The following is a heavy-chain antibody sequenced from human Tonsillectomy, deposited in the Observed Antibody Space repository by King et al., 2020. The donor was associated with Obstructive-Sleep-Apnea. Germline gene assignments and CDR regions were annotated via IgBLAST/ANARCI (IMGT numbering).Heavy chain of an antibody. J-gene: IGHJ4*02. Sequence: VQLVESGGGLVKPGGSLRLSCXASGFTFSSYSMNWXRQAPGKGLEWVSSISGSGSYIYYADSVKGRFTISRDNAKNSLYLQMNSLRAEDTAVFYCARXPDYGGNSMNYWGQGXLVTVSS. CDR1: GFTFSSYS. CDR3: ARXPDYGGNSMNY. V-gene: IGHV3-21*01. CDR2: ISGSGSYI. D-gene: IGHD4-23*01.